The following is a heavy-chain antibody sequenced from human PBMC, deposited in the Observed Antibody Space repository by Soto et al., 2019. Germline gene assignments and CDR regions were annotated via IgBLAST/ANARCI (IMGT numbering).Heavy chain of an antibody. J-gene: IGHJ6*02. V-gene: IGHV3-15*07. Sequence: EVQLVESGGGLVKPGGSLRLSCAASGFTFSNAWMNWVRQAPGKGLEWVGRIKSKTDGGTTDYAAPVKGRFTISRDDSKNTLYLKMNSLKTEDTAVYYCTTDFVRYCSGGSCYFYYYGMDVWGQGTTVTVSS. CDR1: GFTFSNAW. CDR2: IKSKTDGGTT. D-gene: IGHD2-15*01. CDR3: TTDFVRYCSGGSCYFYYYGMDV.